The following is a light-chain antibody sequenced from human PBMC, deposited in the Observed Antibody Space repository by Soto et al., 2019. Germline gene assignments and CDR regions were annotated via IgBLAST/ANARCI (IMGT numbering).Light chain of an antibody. V-gene: IGLV1-44*01. CDR3: AAWDDSLNGYV. Sequence: VLTQPPSASGTPGQRVTISCSGGSSNIGSNAVNWYRQLPGTAPKLLIHSNNQRPSGVPDRFSGSKSGTSASLAISGLQSEDEAHYYCAAWDDSLNGYVFGTGTKVTVL. CDR1: SSNIGSNA. J-gene: IGLJ1*01. CDR2: SNN.